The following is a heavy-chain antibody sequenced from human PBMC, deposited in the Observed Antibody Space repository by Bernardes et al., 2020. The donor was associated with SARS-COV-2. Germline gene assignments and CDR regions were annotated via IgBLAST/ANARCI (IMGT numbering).Heavy chain of an antibody. D-gene: IGHD6-19*01. V-gene: IGHV4-31*03. J-gene: IGHJ6*02. Sequence: SEPLSLTCTVSGGSISSGGYYWSWLRQHPGKGLEWIGYIYYSGSTYYNPSLKSRVTISVDTSKNQFSLKLSSVTAADTAVYYCARDSSGWRDILGGMDVWGQGTTVTVSS. CDR3: ARDSSGWRDILGGMDV. CDR1: GGSISSGGYY. CDR2: IYYSGST.